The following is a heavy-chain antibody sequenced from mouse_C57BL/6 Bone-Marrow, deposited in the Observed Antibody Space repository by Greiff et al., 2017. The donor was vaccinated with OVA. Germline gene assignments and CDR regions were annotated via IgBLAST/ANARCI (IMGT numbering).Heavy chain of an antibody. J-gene: IGHJ4*01. V-gene: IGHV1-62-2*01. CDR3: ARHEGPIYYDYDDYAMDY. Sequence: VQLQESGAELVKPGASVKLSCKASGYTFTEYTIHWVKQRSGQGLEWIGWFYPGSGSIKYNEKFKDKATLTADKSSSTVYMELSRLTSEDSAVYFCARHEGPIYYDYDDYAMDYWGQGTSVTVSS. CDR1: GYTFTEYT. D-gene: IGHD2-4*01. CDR2: FYPGSGSI.